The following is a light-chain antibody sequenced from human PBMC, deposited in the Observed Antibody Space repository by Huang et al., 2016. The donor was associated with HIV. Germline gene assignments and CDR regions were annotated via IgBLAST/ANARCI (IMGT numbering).Light chain of an antibody. CDR1: RNLTNSQ. CDR3: QEYDNFS. Sequence: EAVLTQSPDRLSLSAGERASLSRRASRNLTNSQLAWYKQKLGQPPRLLVFGASTRGAGTTERCSGSMSGADFTLSIRCLEHDDLETYYCQEYDNFSFGPGTRVE. V-gene: IGKV3-20*01. J-gene: IGKJ2*01. CDR2: GAS.